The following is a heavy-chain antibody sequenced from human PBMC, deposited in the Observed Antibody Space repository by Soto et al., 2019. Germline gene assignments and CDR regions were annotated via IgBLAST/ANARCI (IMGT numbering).Heavy chain of an antibody. Sequence: GASVKVSCKASGYTFTSYDINWVRQATGQGLEWMGWMNPNSGNTGYAQKFQGRVTMTRNTSISTAYMELSRLKSDDTAVYYCARDRRNSWYWLDPWGQGTPVTVSS. J-gene: IGHJ5*02. V-gene: IGHV1-8*01. CDR2: MNPNSGNT. D-gene: IGHD4-4*01. CDR1: GYTFTSYD. CDR3: ARDRRNSWYWLDP.